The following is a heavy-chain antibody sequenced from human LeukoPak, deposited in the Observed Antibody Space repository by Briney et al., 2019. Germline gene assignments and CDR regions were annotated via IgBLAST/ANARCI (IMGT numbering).Heavy chain of an antibody. Sequence: SETLSLTCTVSGGSISSYYWSWIRQPPGKGLEWIGYIYYSGSTYYNPSLKSRVTISVDTSKNQFSLKLSSVTAADTAVYYCARFGGLAADYWGQGTLVTVSS. CDR1: GGSISSYY. CDR2: IYYSGST. J-gene: IGHJ4*02. D-gene: IGHD3-16*01. V-gene: IGHV4-59*06. CDR3: ARFGGLAADY.